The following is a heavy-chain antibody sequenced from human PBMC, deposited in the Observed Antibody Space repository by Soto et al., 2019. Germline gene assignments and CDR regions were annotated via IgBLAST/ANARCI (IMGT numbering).Heavy chain of an antibody. CDR2: IIPIFGTA. Sequence: SVKVSCKASGGTFSRYAISWVRQAPGQGLEWMGGIIPIFGTANYAQKFQGRVTITADESTSTAYMELSSLRFEDTAVYYCARAIVGPTTTGWLHPWGQGTLVTVSS. CDR3: ARAIVGPTTTGWLHP. CDR1: GGTFSRYA. V-gene: IGHV1-69*13. D-gene: IGHD1-26*01. J-gene: IGHJ5*02.